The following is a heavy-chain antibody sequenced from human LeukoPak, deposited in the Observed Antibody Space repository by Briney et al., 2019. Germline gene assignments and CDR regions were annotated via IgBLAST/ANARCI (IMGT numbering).Heavy chain of an antibody. Sequence: PGGSLRLSCAASGFTFSDYYMSWIRQAPGKGLEWVSYISSSGSTIYYADSVKGRYTISRDNAKNSLYLQMNSLRAEDTAVYYCARVWAQAAAGVIWFDPWGQGTLVTVSS. CDR2: ISSSGSTI. D-gene: IGHD6-13*01. CDR1: GFTFSDYY. V-gene: IGHV3-11*01. CDR3: ARVWAQAAAGVIWFDP. J-gene: IGHJ5*02.